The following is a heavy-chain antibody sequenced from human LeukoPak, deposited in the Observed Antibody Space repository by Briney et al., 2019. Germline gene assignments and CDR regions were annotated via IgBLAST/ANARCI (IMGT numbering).Heavy chain of an antibody. Sequence: GGSVRLLCAASGFTFRIYDMLWVRQARGKSLEWVSALGTAGDTYYPGSVKGRVTISRENAKNSLYLQMNSLRAADTAVYYGARALPLSRYCSGGSCYPHPPDYWGQGTLLTASS. J-gene: IGHJ4*02. CDR1: GFTFRIYD. D-gene: IGHD2-15*01. V-gene: IGHV3-13*01. CDR2: LGTAGDT. CDR3: ARALPLSRYCSGGSCYPHPPDY.